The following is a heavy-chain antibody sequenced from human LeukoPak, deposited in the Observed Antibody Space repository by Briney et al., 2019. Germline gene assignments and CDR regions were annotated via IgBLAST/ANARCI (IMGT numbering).Heavy chain of an antibody. CDR3: AGVPPSIVGAIDY. V-gene: IGHV1-2*02. CDR1: GYTFTGYY. CDR2: INPNSGGT. J-gene: IGHJ4*02. D-gene: IGHD1-26*01. Sequence: ASVKVSCKASGYTFTGYYMHWVRQAPGQGLEWMGWINPNSGGTNYAQKFQGRVTMTRDTSISTAYMELSRLRSDDTAVYYCAGVPPSIVGAIDYWGQGTLVTVSS.